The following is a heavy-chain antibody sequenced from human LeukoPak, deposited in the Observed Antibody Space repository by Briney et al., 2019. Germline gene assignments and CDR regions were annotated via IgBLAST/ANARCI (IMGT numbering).Heavy chain of an antibody. CDR2: ISAYNHNT. V-gene: IGHV1-18*01. D-gene: IGHD2-2*01. CDR3: ARDLMYCDTMSCYDGDFDY. Sequence: ASMKVSCKASGYSFINFGLSWVRQAPGQGLEWMGWISAYNHNTNYAQKFQGRVTMTIDTSTTTVYMELRSLGSDDTAIYYCARDLMYCDTMSCYDGDFDYWGQGTPVTVSS. CDR1: GYSFINFG. J-gene: IGHJ4*02.